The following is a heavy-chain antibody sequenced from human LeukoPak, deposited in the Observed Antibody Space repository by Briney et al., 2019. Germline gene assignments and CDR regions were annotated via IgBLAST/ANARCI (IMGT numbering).Heavy chain of an antibody. CDR3: AKDGRRDGYKKYYFDY. CDR2: IIPILGIA. CDR1: GGTFSSYT. V-gene: IGHV1-69*04. J-gene: IGHJ4*02. D-gene: IGHD5-24*01. Sequence: AASVKVSCKASGGTFSSYTISWVRQAPGQGLEWMGRIIPILGIANYAQKFQGRVTITADKSTSTAYMELSSLRAEDTAVYYCAKDGRRDGYKKYYFDYWGQGTLVTVSS.